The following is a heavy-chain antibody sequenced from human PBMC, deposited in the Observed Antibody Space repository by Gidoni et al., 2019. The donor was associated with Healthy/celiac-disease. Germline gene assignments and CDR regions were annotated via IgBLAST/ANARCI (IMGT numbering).Heavy chain of an antibody. D-gene: IGHD3-22*01. CDR2: ISVSGGST. V-gene: IGHV3-23*01. Sequence: EVQLLESGGGLVKPGGSLRLSCAAFGLPFSSYAMSWVCPAPGKGLEWVSAISVSGGSTYYADSVNGGFTISRDNAKNTLYLQMNSLRAEDTAVYYCAKDFYSDSSGYPPYFDYWGQGTLVTVSS. J-gene: IGHJ4*02. CDR3: AKDFYSDSSGYPPYFDY. CDR1: GLPFSSYA.